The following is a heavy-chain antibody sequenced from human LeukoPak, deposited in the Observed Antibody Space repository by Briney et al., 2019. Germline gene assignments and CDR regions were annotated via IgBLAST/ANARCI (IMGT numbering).Heavy chain of an antibody. CDR1: GYSISSGYY. D-gene: IGHD3-10*01. J-gene: IGHJ4*02. CDR3: ARAGWFEKGGKVRYFDY. CDR2: IYHSGST. V-gene: IGHV4-38-2*02. Sequence: KPSETLSLTCTVSGYSISSGYYWGWIRQPPGKGLEWIGSIYHSGSTYYNPSLKSRVTISVDTSKNQFSLKLSSVTAADTAVYYCARAGWFEKGGKVRYFDYWGQGTLVTVPS.